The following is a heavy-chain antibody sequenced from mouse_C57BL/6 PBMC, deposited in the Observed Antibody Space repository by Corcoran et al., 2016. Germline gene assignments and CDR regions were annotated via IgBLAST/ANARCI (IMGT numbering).Heavy chain of an antibody. CDR2: INPNNGGT. J-gene: IGHJ2*01. D-gene: IGHD1-1*01. CDR3: ARFPYYGSSDY. CDR1: GYTFTDYY. Sequence: EVQLQQSGPELVKPGASVKISCKASGYTFTDYYMNWVKQSHGKSLEWIGDINPNNGGTSYNQKFKGKATLTVDKSSSTAYMELRSLTSEDSAVYDCARFPYYGSSDYWGQGTTLTVSS. V-gene: IGHV1-26*01.